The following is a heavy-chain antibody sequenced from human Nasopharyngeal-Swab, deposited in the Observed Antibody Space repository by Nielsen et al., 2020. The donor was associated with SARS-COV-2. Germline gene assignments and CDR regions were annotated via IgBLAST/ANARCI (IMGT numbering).Heavy chain of an antibody. D-gene: IGHD2-15*01. CDR3: STSLLGYCSGGSCYAYYGMYV. Sequence: GGSLRLSCAASGFTFSSNYMSWVRQAPGKGLEWVSVLYSGGSTYYADSVKGRFTISRDNSKNTLYLQMNSLRAEDTAVYYCSTSLLGYCSGGSCYAYYGMYVWGQGTTVTVSS. J-gene: IGHJ6*02. CDR2: LYSGGST. CDR1: GFTFSSNY. V-gene: IGHV3-66*01.